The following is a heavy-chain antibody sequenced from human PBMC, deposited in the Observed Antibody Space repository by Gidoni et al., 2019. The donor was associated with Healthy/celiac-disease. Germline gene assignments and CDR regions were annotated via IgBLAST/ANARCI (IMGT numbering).Heavy chain of an antibody. D-gene: IGHD3-10*01. CDR1: GFTFSSYC. Sequence: EVQLVESGGGLVQPGGSLRLSCAASGFTFSSYCMNWVRQAPGKGLEWFSYMSSSSSTIYYADSVKGRFTISRDNAKNSLYLQMNSLRDEDTAVYYCAREALWFGELPPPFDYWGQGTLVTVSS. V-gene: IGHV3-48*02. J-gene: IGHJ4*02. CDR3: AREALWFGELPPPFDY. CDR2: MSSSSSTI.